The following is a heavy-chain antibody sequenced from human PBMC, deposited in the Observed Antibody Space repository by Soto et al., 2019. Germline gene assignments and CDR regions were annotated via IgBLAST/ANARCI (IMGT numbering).Heavy chain of an antibody. CDR2: INPNSGGT. Sequence: ASVKVSCKASGYTFTGYYMHWVRQAPGQGLEWMGWINPNSGGTNYAQKFQGRVTMTRDTSISTAYMELSRLRSDDTAVYYCARDNYDFWSGYRQNYGMDVCGQGTTVTVYS. V-gene: IGHV1-2*02. CDR3: ARDNYDFWSGYRQNYGMDV. CDR1: GYTFTGYY. J-gene: IGHJ6*02. D-gene: IGHD3-3*01.